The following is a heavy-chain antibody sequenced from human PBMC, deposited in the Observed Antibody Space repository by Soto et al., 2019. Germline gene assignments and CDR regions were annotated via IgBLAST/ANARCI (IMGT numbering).Heavy chain of an antibody. D-gene: IGHD5-18*01. J-gene: IGHJ4*02. CDR2: IHPDGTTT. CDR1: GFTFSNYW. CDR3: VRGLIDRYGDEY. V-gene: IGHV3-74*01. Sequence: EVQLVESGGDLVQPGGSLRLSCVASGFTFSNYWIHWVRQAPGKGLVWVSRIHPDGTTTDYADSAKGRFTISRDNAESTAYLQMNSLRAEDTAVYYCVRGLIDRYGDEYWGQGTLLTVSS.